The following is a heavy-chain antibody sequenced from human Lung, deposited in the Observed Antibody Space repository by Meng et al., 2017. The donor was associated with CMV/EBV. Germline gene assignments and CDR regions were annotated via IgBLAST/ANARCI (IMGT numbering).Heavy chain of an antibody. J-gene: IGHJ1*01. CDR2: IYTSGST. CDR1: GGSISSYY. D-gene: IGHD5-24*01. CDR3: ARGSRDEAFQH. Sequence: GQLQEAGHGLVKPSEPLFPTCTVSGGSISSYYWSWIRQPAGKGLEWIVRIYTSGSTNNNPSLKSRVTMSVDTSKNQFSLKLSSVTAADTAVYYCARGSRDEAFQHWGQGTLVTVSS. V-gene: IGHV4-4*07.